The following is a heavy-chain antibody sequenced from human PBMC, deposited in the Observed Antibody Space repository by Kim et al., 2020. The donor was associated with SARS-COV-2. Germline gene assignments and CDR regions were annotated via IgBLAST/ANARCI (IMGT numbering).Heavy chain of an antibody. J-gene: IGHJ4*02. D-gene: IGHD6-13*01. CDR1: GYTFTSYA. V-gene: IGHV1-3*01. CDR2: INAGNGNT. CDR3: ARRGDRKQQLVLDLIEGFDY. Sequence: ASVKVSCKASGYTFTSYAMHWVRQAPGQRLEWMGWINAGNGNTKYSQKFQGRVTITRDTSASTAYMELSSLRSEDTAVYYCARRGDRKQQLVLDLIEGFDYWGQGTLVTVSS.